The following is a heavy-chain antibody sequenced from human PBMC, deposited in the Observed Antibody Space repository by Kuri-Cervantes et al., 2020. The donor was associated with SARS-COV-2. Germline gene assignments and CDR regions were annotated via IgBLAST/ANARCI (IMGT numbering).Heavy chain of an antibody. Sequence: ASVKVSCKASGYTXTSYGISWVRQAPGQGLEWMGWISAYNGNTNYAQKLQGRVTMTTDTSTSTAYMEXRSLRSDDTAVYYCARASGGRYCSSTSCGEXSWFDPWGQGTLVTVSS. J-gene: IGHJ5*02. V-gene: IGHV1-18*01. D-gene: IGHD2-2*01. CDR2: ISAYNGNT. CDR3: ARASGGRYCSSTSCGEXSWFDP. CDR1: GYTXTSYG.